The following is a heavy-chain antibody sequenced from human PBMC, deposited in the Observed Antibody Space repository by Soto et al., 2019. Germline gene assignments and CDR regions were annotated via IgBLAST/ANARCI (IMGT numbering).Heavy chain of an antibody. CDR1: GLTFSTYE. J-gene: IGHJ4*02. Sequence: LRLSCAASGLTFSTYEMNWVRQAPGKGLEWVSYIRGGGSPILYADSVKGRFTISRDNAKNSLYLQMNSLRAEDTAIYYCASKIFGTTYFDYWGQGALVTVSS. CDR3: ASKIFGTTYFDY. D-gene: IGHD1-7*01. V-gene: IGHV3-48*03. CDR2: IRGGGSPI.